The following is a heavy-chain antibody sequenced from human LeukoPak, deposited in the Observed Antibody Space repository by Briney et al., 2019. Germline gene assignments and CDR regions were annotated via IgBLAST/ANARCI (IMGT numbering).Heavy chain of an antibody. CDR1: GYTFTGYY. D-gene: IGHD4-17*01. Sequence: ASVKVSCKASGYTFTGYYMHWVRQAPGQGLEWMGWINPNSGGTNYAQKFQGRVTMTRDTSISTAYMELSRLGSDDTAVYYCARTTVTTGNADYWGQGTLVTVSS. V-gene: IGHV1-2*02. CDR3: ARTTVTTGNADY. J-gene: IGHJ4*02. CDR2: INPNSGGT.